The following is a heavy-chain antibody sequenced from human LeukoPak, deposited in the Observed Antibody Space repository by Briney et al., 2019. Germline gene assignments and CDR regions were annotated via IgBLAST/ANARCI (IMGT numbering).Heavy chain of an antibody. CDR1: GFTVSSNY. V-gene: IGHV3-53*01. CDR2: IYSGGST. J-gene: IGHJ4*02. Sequence: GGSLRLSCAASGFTVSSNYMSWVRQAPGRGLEWVSVIYSGGSTYYADSVKGRFTISRDNSKNTLYLQMNSLRAEDTAVYYCVRGDYGDYTLFDYWGQGTLVTVSS. CDR3: VRGDYGDYTLFDY. D-gene: IGHD4-17*01.